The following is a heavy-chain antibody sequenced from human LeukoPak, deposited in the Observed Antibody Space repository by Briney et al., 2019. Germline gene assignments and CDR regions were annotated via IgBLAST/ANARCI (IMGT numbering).Heavy chain of an antibody. V-gene: IGHV3-7*03. J-gene: IGHJ5*02. Sequence: GGSLRLSCAASGFTFSSYWMSRVRQAPGKGLEWVANIKQDGSEKYYVDSVKGRFTISRDNAKNSLYLQMNSLRAEDTAVYYCARERGYDYGDYGWFDPWGQGTLVTVSS. CDR2: IKQDGSEK. CDR3: ARERGYDYGDYGWFDP. CDR1: GFTFSSYW. D-gene: IGHD4-17*01.